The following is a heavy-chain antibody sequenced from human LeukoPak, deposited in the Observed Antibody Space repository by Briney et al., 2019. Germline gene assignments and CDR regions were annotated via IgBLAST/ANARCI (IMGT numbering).Heavy chain of an antibody. Sequence: ASVKVSCKASGYTFTSYYMHWVRQAPGQGLEWMGVINPSGGSTSYAQKFQGRVTMTRDTSTSTVYMELSSLSSEDTAVYYCARGATRYCGGDCYHIDPWGQGTLVTVSS. J-gene: IGHJ5*02. CDR2: INPSGGST. CDR3: ARGATRYCGGDCYHIDP. CDR1: GYTFTSYY. V-gene: IGHV1-46*01. D-gene: IGHD2-21*02.